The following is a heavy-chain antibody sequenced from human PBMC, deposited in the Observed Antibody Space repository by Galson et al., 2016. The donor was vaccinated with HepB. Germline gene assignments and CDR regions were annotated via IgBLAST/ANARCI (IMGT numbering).Heavy chain of an antibody. J-gene: IGHJ1*01. Sequence: ETLSLTCTVSGGSISTYYWSWVRQPPGKGLEWIGFIYYTGSTNYNPSLKSRVTISVDTSKNQFSLTLNSVTAADTAVYYCARSSGTSAGDLQHWGQGTLASVSS. CDR2: IYYTGST. D-gene: IGHD2-21*01. CDR1: GGSISTYY. V-gene: IGHV4-59*01. CDR3: ARSSGTSAGDLQH.